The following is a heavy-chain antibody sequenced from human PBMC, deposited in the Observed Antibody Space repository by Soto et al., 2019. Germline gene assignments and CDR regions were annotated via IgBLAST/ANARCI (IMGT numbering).Heavy chain of an antibody. Sequence: GASVKVSCKAPGFTFTSSAVQWVRQARGQRLEWIGWIVVGSGNTNYAQKFQERVTITRDMSTSTAYMELSSLRSEDTAVYYCAAARSDDFWSGYSESAFDIWGQGTMVTVSS. CDR3: AAARSDDFWSGYSESAFDI. CDR1: GFTFTSSA. V-gene: IGHV1-58*01. CDR2: IVVGSGNT. D-gene: IGHD3-3*01. J-gene: IGHJ3*02.